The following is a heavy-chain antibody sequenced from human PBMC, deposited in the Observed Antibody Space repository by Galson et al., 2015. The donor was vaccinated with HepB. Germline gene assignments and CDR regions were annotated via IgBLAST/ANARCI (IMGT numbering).Heavy chain of an antibody. Sequence: SVKVSCKVSGYTLTELSMHWVRQAPGKGLEWMGGFDPEDGETIYAQKFQGRVTMTEDTSTDTAYMELSSLRSEDTAVYYCATARANYYGSGSYPDYWGQGTLVTASS. D-gene: IGHD3-10*01. J-gene: IGHJ4*02. CDR1: GYTLTELS. CDR3: ATARANYYGSGSYPDY. V-gene: IGHV1-24*01. CDR2: FDPEDGET.